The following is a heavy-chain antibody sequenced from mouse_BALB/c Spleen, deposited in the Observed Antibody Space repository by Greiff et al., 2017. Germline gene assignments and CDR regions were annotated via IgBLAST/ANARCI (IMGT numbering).Heavy chain of an antibody. Sequence: QVQLKESGAELMKPGASVKISCKATGYTFSSYWIEWVKQRPGHGLEWIGEILPGSGSTNYNEKFKGKATFTADTSSNTAYMQLSSLTSEDSAVYYGARDNTTVVPYWYFDVWGAGTTVTVSS. V-gene: IGHV1-9*01. D-gene: IGHD1-1*01. J-gene: IGHJ1*01. CDR1: GYTFSSYW. CDR3: ARDNTTVVPYWYFDV. CDR2: ILPGSGST.